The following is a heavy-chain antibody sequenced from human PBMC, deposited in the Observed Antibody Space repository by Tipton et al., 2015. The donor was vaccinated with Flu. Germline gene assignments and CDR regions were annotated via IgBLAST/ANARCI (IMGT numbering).Heavy chain of an antibody. CDR3: ARDRAYYDSSANAFDV. CDR2: IVGSGISP. CDR1: GFTFSSYE. J-gene: IGHJ3*01. D-gene: IGHD3-22*01. Sequence: SLRLSCTASGFTFSSYEMNWVRQAPGKGLEWVSYIVGSGISPHYGDSVKGRFTISRDNAKNSLYLQMNSLRAEDTAIYYCARDRAYYDSSANAFDVWGQGTMVTVSS. V-gene: IGHV3-48*03.